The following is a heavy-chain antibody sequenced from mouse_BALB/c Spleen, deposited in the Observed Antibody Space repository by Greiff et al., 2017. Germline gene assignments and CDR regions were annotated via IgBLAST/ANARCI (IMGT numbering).Heavy chain of an antibody. V-gene: IGHV5-6-5*01. CDR3: ARVTTAHYFDY. J-gene: IGHJ2*01. Sequence: EVQLVESGGGLVKPGGSLKLSCAASGFTFSSYAMSWVRQTPEKRLEWVASISSGGSTYYPDSVKGRFTISRDNARNILYLQMSSLRSEDTAMYYCARVTTAHYFDYWGQGTTLTVSS. CDR1: GFTFSSYA. D-gene: IGHD1-2*01. CDR2: ISSGGST.